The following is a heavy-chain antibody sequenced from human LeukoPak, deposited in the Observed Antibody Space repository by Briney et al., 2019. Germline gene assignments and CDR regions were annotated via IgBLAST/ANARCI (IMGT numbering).Heavy chain of an antibody. CDR3: AELGITMIGGV. CDR2: ISDKGGST. V-gene: IGHV3-23*01. CDR1: GFTFSSYG. Sequence: GGSLRLSCAASGFTFSSYGMSWVRQAPGKGLEWVSAISDKGGSTYYADSVKGRFTISRDNSKNTLYLHMNSLRAEDTAVYYCAELGITMIGGVWGKGTTVTISS. J-gene: IGHJ6*04. D-gene: IGHD3-10*02.